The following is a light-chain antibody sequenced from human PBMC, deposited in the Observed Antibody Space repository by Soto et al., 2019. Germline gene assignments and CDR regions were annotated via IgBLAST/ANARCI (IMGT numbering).Light chain of an antibody. Sequence: EIVMTQSPATLSASPGERATLSCRASQSVSSNLAWYQQKPGQAPRLLIYGASTRATGIPARFSGSGSGTEFALTISSLQSGDFAVYYCQQYPNWPPLYTFGQGTKLEIK. CDR2: GAS. CDR1: QSVSSN. V-gene: IGKV3-15*01. J-gene: IGKJ2*01. CDR3: QQYPNWPPLYT.